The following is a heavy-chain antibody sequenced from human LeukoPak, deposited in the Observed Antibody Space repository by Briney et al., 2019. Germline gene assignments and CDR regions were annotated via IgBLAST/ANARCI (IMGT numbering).Heavy chain of an antibody. CDR3: AREWDDSSGYYHYYYYYMDV. CDR1: GFTFSDYY. CDR2: ISSSGSTI. J-gene: IGHJ6*03. Sequence: GGSLRLSCAASGFTFSDYYMSWIRQAPGKGLEWVSYISSSGSTIYYADSVKGRFTISRDNAKNSLYLQMNSLGAEDTAVYYCAREWDDSSGYYHYYYYYMDVWGEGTTVTVSS. V-gene: IGHV3-11*01. D-gene: IGHD3-22*01.